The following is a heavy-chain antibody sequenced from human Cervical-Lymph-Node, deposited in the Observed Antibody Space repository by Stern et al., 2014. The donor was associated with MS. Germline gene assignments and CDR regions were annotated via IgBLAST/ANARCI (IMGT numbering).Heavy chain of an antibody. CDR3: ARGIRPPLDIVVVVAATGPYYFDY. CDR1: GGSFSGYY. Sequence: QVQLQQWGAGPLKPSETLSLTCAVYGGSFSGYYWSWIRQPPGKGLEWIGEINHSGSTNYKPSLMSRVPISVDTAKNQFSLNLSSVPAADTVVYYCARGIRPPLDIVVVVAATGPYYFDYWGQGTLVTVSS. CDR2: INHSGST. D-gene: IGHD2-15*01. J-gene: IGHJ4*02. V-gene: IGHV4-34*01.